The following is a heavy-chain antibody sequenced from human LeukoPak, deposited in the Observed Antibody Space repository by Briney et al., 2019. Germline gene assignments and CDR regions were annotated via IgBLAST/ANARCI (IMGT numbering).Heavy chain of an antibody. CDR2: INHSGST. CDR1: GGSFSGYY. Sequence: SETLSLTCAVYGGSFSGYYWSWIRQPPGKGLEWIGEINHSGSTNYNPSLKSRVTISVDTSKNQFSLKLSSVTAADTAVYYCARGLAYASGIDNYFDYWGQGTLVTVSS. J-gene: IGHJ4*02. D-gene: IGHD2-8*01. V-gene: IGHV4-34*01. CDR3: ARGLAYASGIDNYFDY.